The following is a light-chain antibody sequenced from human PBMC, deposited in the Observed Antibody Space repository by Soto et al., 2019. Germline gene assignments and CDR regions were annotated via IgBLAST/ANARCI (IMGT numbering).Light chain of an antibody. CDR1: QSISSW. J-gene: IGKJ2*01. CDR2: DAS. CDR3: QHYNSYSST. V-gene: IGKV1-5*01. Sequence: IQMTQSPSSLSAPVGDRVTITCRSSQSISSWLAWYQQKPGKAPKLLIYDASSLKSGVPSRFSGRGSGTEFTLTISSMQPDDFANYYCQHYNSYSSTFGQGTKVDIK.